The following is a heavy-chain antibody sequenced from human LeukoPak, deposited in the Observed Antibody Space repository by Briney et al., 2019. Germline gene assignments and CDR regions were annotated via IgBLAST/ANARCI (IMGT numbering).Heavy chain of an antibody. Sequence: GGSLRLSCAASGFTFSSYSMNWVRQAPGKGLEWVSLISSSSSYIYYVDSVKGRFTISRDNAKNSLYLQMNSLRAEDTAVYYCARGLGSYYFDYWGREPWSPSPQ. CDR3: ARGLGSYYFDY. V-gene: IGHV3-21*01. D-gene: IGHD6-6*01. CDR2: ISSSSSYI. J-gene: IGHJ4*02. CDR1: GFTFSSYS.